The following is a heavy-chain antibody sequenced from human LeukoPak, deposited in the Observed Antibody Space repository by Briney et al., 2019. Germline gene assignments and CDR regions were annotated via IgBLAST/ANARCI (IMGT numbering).Heavy chain of an antibody. CDR1: GGSISSVSYY. CDR2: SHYSGST. Sequence: SETLSLTCTVSGGSISSVSYYWGWTRQPPGKGLEWIGSSHYSGSTYYNPSLKSRVTISVDTSKNQFSLELTSVTAADTAVYYCARVRGSAWYRFEYWGQGTLVTVSS. CDR3: ARVRGSAWYRFEY. J-gene: IGHJ4*02. D-gene: IGHD6-19*01. V-gene: IGHV4-39*02.